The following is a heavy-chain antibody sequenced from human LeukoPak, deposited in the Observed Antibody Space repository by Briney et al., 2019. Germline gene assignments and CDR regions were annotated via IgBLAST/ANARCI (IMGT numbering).Heavy chain of an antibody. Sequence: SETLSLTCAVYGGSFSGYYWSWIRQPPGKGLEWIGEINHSGSTNYNPSLKSRVTISVDTSKNQFSLKLSSVTAADTAVYYCAGGGPGVFYFDYGARGPRATVS. J-gene: IGHJ4*02. CDR2: INHSGST. CDR1: GGSFSGYY. CDR3: AGGGPGVFYFDY. V-gene: IGHV4-34*01.